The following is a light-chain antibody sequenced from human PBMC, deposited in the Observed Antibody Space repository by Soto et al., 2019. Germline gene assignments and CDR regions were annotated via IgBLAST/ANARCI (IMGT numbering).Light chain of an antibody. Sequence: QSVLAHPSAVSASPGQSISISCTGTSDDIGAYDYVSWYQQHPGKAPKLILYAVSNRPSGVSPRFSGSKSGNTASLPISGVQADDEADYYCSSYRSSDTLEVFGTGTKVTVL. CDR3: SSYRSSDTLEV. CDR1: SDDIGAYDY. J-gene: IGLJ1*01. V-gene: IGLV2-14*01. CDR2: AVS.